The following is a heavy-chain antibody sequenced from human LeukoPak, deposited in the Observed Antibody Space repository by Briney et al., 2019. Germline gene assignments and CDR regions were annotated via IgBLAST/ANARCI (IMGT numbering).Heavy chain of an antibody. CDR3: ARDGPHYFDY. J-gene: IGHJ4*02. CDR2: ISAYNGNT. Sequence: ASVKVSCKASGYSFSTYAMHWVRQAPGQGLEWMGWISAYNGNTNYAQKLQGRVTMTTDTSTSTAYMELRSLRSDDTAVYYCARDGPHYFDYWGQGTLVTVSS. CDR1: GYSFSTYA. V-gene: IGHV1-18*01.